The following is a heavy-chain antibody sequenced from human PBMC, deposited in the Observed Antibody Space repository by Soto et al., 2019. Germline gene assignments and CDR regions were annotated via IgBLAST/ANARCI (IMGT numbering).Heavy chain of an antibody. Sequence: QVQLVESGGGVVQPGRSLRLSCAASGFTFSRYGMHWVRQAPGKGLEWVEVIWYDGSNTYYADSVKGRFNISRDSSKNTLYLQMTSLIAEDTAVYYCARERYYYGSGSLDYWGQGTLVTVSS. CDR3: ARERYYYGSGSLDY. V-gene: IGHV3-33*01. CDR2: IWYDGSNT. CDR1: GFTFSRYG. J-gene: IGHJ4*02. D-gene: IGHD3-10*01.